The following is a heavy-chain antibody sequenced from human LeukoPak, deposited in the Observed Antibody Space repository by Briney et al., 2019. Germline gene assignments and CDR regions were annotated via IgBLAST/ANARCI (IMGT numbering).Heavy chain of an antibody. Sequence: QPGGSLRLSCSVSGLSLSMYWMTWVRQAPGKGLEWLANIKQDGSEEYYADSVKGRFTISRDNARNSLYLQMNSLRVEDTALYYCARWDSGNYYGIGDWGQGTLVTVSS. CDR1: GLSLSMYW. CDR2: IKQDGSEE. J-gene: IGHJ4*02. V-gene: IGHV3-7*01. CDR3: ARWDSGNYYGIGD. D-gene: IGHD1-26*01.